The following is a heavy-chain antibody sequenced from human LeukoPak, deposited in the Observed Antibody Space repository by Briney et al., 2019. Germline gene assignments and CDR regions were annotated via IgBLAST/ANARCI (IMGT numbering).Heavy chain of an antibody. J-gene: IGHJ5*02. Sequence: GSLRLSCAASGFTFSSYAMHWVRQAPGKGLEWVAVISYDGSNKYYADSVKGRFTISRDNSKNTLYLQMNSLRAEDTAVYYCARAFVSKTDSSGYYYSFDGDWFDPWGQGTLVTVSS. CDR3: ARAFVSKTDSSGYYYSFDGDWFDP. CDR1: GFTFSSYA. D-gene: IGHD3-22*01. V-gene: IGHV3-30-3*01. CDR2: ISYDGSNK.